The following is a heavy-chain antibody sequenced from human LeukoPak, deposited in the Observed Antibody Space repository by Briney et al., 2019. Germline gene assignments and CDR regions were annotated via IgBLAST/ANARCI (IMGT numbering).Heavy chain of an antibody. CDR1: GGSISSSSYY. V-gene: IGHV4-39*01. Sequence: SETLSLTCTVSGGSISSSSYYWGWIRQPPGKGLEWIRSIYYSGSTYYNPSLKSRVTISVDTSKNQFSLKLSSVTAADTAVYYCARQPPLGSGGWGQGTLVTVSS. D-gene: IGHD6-25*01. CDR3: ARQPPLGSGG. CDR2: IYYSGST. J-gene: IGHJ4*02.